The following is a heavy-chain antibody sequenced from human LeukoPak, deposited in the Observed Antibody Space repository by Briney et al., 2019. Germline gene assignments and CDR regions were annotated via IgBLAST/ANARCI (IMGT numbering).Heavy chain of an antibody. Sequence: GGSLRLSCAASGFTVSSNYMTWVRQAPGEGLEWVSVIYSGGSTYYADSVKGRFTISRDNSKNTVYLQMNSLRAEDTAVYYCGRRYCSGGSCYLDSWGQGTLVTVSS. V-gene: IGHV3-66*01. CDR3: GRRYCSGGSCYLDS. CDR1: GFTVSSNY. D-gene: IGHD2-15*01. J-gene: IGHJ4*02. CDR2: IYSGGST.